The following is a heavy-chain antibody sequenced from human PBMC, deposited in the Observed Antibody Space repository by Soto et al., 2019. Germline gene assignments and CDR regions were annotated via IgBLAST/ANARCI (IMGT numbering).Heavy chain of an antibody. CDR2: ISAYNGNT. J-gene: IGHJ6*02. Sequence: QVHLVQSGAEVKKPGASVKVSCKTSGYTFTTYGISWVRQAPGQGLEWMGWISAYNGNTNYAQKLQGRVTMTTDTSTSTAYMELRSLRSDNTAVYYWARDLYSYGCDAMDVWGQGTTVTVSS. CDR1: GYTFTTYG. D-gene: IGHD5-18*01. V-gene: IGHV1-18*04. CDR3: ARDLYSYGCDAMDV.